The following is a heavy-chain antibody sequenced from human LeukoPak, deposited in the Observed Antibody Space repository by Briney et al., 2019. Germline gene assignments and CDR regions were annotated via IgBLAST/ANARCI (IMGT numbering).Heavy chain of an antibody. D-gene: IGHD1-26*01. CDR3: ARSRRYSGSYYRNPPDY. J-gene: IGHJ4*02. V-gene: IGHV4-59*01. CDR1: GGSISNYY. CDR2: IYYSGST. Sequence: KASETLSLTCTVSGGSISNYYWSWIRQPPGKGLEWIGYIYYSGSTNYNPSLKSRVTISVDTSKNQFSLKLSSVTAADTAVYYCARSRRYSGSYYRNPPDYWGQGTLVTVSS.